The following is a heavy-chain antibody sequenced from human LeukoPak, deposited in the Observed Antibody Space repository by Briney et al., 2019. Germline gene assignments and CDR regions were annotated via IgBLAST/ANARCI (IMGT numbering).Heavy chain of an antibody. Sequence: ASVKVSCKASGYTFTSYDINWVRQATGQGLEWMGWINPNSGGTNYAQKFQGRVTMTRDTSISTAYMELSRLRSDDTAVYYCARGIYSSGWWDYWGQGTLVTVSS. V-gene: IGHV1-2*02. CDR1: GYTFTSYD. D-gene: IGHD6-19*01. J-gene: IGHJ4*02. CDR2: INPNSGGT. CDR3: ARGIYSSGWWDY.